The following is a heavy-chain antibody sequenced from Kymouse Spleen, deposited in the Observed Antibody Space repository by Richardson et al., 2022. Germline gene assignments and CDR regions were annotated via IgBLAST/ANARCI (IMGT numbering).Heavy chain of an antibody. Sequence: QVQLVESGGGVVQPGRSLRLSCAASGFTFSSYGMHWVRQAPGKGLEWVAVISYDGSNKYYADSVKGRFTISRDNSKNTLYLQMNSLRAEDTAVYYCASPSYYYGSGSSCMDVWGQGTTVTVSS. V-gene: IGHV3-30*18. CDR1: GFTFSSYG. CDR2: ISYDGSNK. CDR3: ASPSYYYGSGSSCMDV. D-gene: IGHD3-10*01. J-gene: IGHJ6*02.